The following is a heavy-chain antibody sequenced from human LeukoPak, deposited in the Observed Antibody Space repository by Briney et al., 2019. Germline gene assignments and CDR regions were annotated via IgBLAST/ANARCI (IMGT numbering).Heavy chain of an antibody. Sequence: SVKVSCKASGGTFSSYAISWVRQAPGQGLEWMGGIIPIFGTANYAQKFQGRVTITADESTSTAYMELSSLRSEDTAVYYCASAYRVIVATETGPFDYWGQGTLVTVSS. CDR1: GGTFSSYA. J-gene: IGHJ4*02. CDR3: ASAYRVIVATETGPFDY. V-gene: IGHV1-69*13. CDR2: IIPIFGTA. D-gene: IGHD5-12*01.